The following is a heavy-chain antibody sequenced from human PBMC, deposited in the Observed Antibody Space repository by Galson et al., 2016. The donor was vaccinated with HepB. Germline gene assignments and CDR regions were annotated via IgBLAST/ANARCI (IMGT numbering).Heavy chain of an antibody. Sequence: SLRLSCAASGFTFSSFEMNWVRQASGKGLEWLSYISSSGTTIYYADSVKGRFTISRDNARNSLYLQMNSLRVEDTAVYYCARDLVYPGDYGKYYYYGMDVWGQGTTVTVSS. CDR2: ISSSGTTI. D-gene: IGHD4-17*01. CDR1: GFTFSSFE. V-gene: IGHV3-48*03. CDR3: ARDLVYPGDYGKYYYYGMDV. J-gene: IGHJ6*02.